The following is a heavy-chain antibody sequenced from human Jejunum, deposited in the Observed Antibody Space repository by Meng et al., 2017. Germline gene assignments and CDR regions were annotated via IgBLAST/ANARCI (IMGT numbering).Heavy chain of an antibody. CDR2: IDTAGSGT. Sequence: EVQLVESGGGLDQPGGSVRLACSASGFPFFNYWMHWVRQAPGKGLVWVSRIDTAGSGTSYADSVKGRFTISRDNAKNTLYLQMNSLRAEDTAVYYCVRDYSGYTHEFDYWGLGTLVTVSS. D-gene: IGHD5-24*01. CDR1: GFPFFNYW. J-gene: IGHJ4*02. V-gene: IGHV3-74*01. CDR3: VRDYSGYTHEFDY.